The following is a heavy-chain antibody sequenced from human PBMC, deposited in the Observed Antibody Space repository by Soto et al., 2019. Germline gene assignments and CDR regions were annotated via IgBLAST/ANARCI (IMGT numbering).Heavy chain of an antibody. J-gene: IGHJ4*02. D-gene: IGHD5-12*01. Sequence: QVKLVESGGGVVQPGRSLRLSCAASGFTFSSYGMHWVRQAPGKGLEWMAIIWYDGSNKFYADSVKGRFTISRDNSKDTLYLQMNTLRAEDTAVYYGARGVHDYPIDHWGQGTLVTVSS. CDR2: IWYDGSNK. CDR3: ARGVHDYPIDH. V-gene: IGHV3-33*01. CDR1: GFTFSSYG.